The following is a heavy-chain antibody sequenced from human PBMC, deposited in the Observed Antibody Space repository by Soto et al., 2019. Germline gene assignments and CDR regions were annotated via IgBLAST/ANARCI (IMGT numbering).Heavy chain of an antibody. CDR1: GFSLSTSGMC. CDR3: ARDIVLVPAAMWVYYYYGMDV. CDR2: IDWDDDK. J-gene: IGHJ6*02. D-gene: IGHD2-2*01. Sequence: SGPTLVNPTQTLTLTCTFSGFSLSTSGMCVSWIRQPPGKALEWLARIDWDDDKYYSTSLKTRLTISKDTSKNQVVLTMTNMDPVDTATYYCARDIVLVPAAMWVYYYYGMDVWGQGTTVTVSS. V-gene: IGHV2-70*11.